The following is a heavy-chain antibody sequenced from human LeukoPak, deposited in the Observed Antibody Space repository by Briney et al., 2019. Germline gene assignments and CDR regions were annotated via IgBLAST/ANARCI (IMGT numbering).Heavy chain of an antibody. CDR2: IIPIFGTA. D-gene: IGHD6-13*01. CDR1: GGTFSSYA. Sequence: GASVKVSCKASGGTFSSYAISWVRQAPGQGLEWMGGIIPIFGTANYAQKLQGRVTMTTDTSTSTAYMELRSLRSDDTAVYYCARDSPGGRGSSWYGRVNWFDPWGQGTLVTVSS. CDR3: ARDSPGGRGSSWYGRVNWFDP. V-gene: IGHV1-69*05. J-gene: IGHJ5*02.